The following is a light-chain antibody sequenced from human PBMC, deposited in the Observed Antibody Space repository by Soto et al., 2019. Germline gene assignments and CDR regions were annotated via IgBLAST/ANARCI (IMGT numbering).Light chain of an antibody. Sequence: EIVMTQSPATLSVSPGGRATLSCRASQSISDTLAWYQQKPGQAPRLLIYGASKRATGFPARFSGSGSGTDFTLTISSLQSEDFAVYYCQQYGDLPWTFGQGTKVDIK. J-gene: IGKJ1*01. CDR2: GAS. CDR1: QSISDT. V-gene: IGKV3-15*01. CDR3: QQYGDLPWT.